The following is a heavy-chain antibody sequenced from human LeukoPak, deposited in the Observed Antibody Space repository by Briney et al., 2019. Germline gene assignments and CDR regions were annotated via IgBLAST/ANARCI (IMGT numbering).Heavy chain of an antibody. Sequence: PETLSLTCAVSGYSISSGYYWGWIRQPPGKGLEWIGSIYHSGSTYYNPSLKSRVTISVDTSKNQFSLKLSSVTAADTAVYYCARRGSHYFDYWGQGTLVTVSS. CDR2: IYHSGST. CDR1: GYSISSGYY. CDR3: ARRGSHYFDY. J-gene: IGHJ4*02. D-gene: IGHD3-10*01. V-gene: IGHV4-38-2*01.